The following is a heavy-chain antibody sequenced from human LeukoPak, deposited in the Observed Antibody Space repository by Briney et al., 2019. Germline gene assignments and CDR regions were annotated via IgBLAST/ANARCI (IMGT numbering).Heavy chain of an antibody. J-gene: IGHJ4*02. CDR2: IGISSGNT. D-gene: IGHD1-1*01. Sequence: PGESLRLSCAASGFPFNDYSMNWVRQAPGKGLEWISYIGISSGNTKYADSVKGRFTISGDNAKNSLYLQMNNLRVEDTAVYYCARDHNYAFDNWGQGTLVTVSS. CDR1: GFPFNDYS. CDR3: ARDHNYAFDN. V-gene: IGHV3-48*04.